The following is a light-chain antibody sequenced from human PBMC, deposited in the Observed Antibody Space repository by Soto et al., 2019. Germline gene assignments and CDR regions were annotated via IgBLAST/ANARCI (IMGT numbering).Light chain of an antibody. CDR1: QSISSW. J-gene: IGKJ5*01. CDR2: KAS. V-gene: IGKV1-5*03. Sequence: DIQMTQSPSTLSASVGARVTITCRASQSISSWLAWYQQKPGQAPKPLIYKASSLESGVPSRFSGSGSGTEFTLNISSLQPDDFATYYCQQYNSYLTTFGQGTRLEIK. CDR3: QQYNSYLTT.